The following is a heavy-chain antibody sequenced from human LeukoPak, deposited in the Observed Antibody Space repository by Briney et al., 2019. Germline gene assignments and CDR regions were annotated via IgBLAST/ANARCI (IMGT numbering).Heavy chain of an antibody. CDR3: ARVCSSSWFCAIDI. CDR1: GASISNYY. CDR2: IHSSGST. J-gene: IGHJ3*02. V-gene: IGHV4-59*01. D-gene: IGHD6-13*01. Sequence: PSETLSLTCTVSGASISNYYWSWIRQPPGKGLEWIGFIHSSGSTGYNSSLKSRVTISVDTSKNQLSLQLSSVTAADTAVYYCARVCSSSWFCAIDIWGQGTMVTVSS.